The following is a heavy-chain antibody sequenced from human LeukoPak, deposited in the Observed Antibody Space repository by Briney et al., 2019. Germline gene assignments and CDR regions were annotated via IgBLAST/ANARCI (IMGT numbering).Heavy chain of an antibody. CDR2: INSDGSSI. D-gene: IGHD5-12*01. CDR1: EFTFSSYW. Sequence: GGSLRLSCAASEFTFSSYWMHWVRQAPGKGLVWVSRINSDGSSITYADSVKGRFTISRDNAKNTLFLQMNSLRVEDTAVYYCAREGRVSGYDFDCWGQGTLVTVSS. V-gene: IGHV3-74*03. J-gene: IGHJ4*02. CDR3: AREGRVSGYDFDC.